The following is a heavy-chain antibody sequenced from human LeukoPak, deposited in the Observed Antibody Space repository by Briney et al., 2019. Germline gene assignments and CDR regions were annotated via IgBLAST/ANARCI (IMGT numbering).Heavy chain of an antibody. CDR3: ARERRAHYGDYVPPYYYYGMDV. V-gene: IGHV3-7*03. D-gene: IGHD4-17*01. Sequence: PGGSLRLSCAASGFTFSSYWMSWVRQAPGKGLEWVANIKQDGSEKYYVDSVKGRFTISRDNAKNSLYLQMNSLRAEDTAVYYCARERRAHYGDYVPPYYYYGMDVWGQGTTVTVSS. J-gene: IGHJ6*02. CDR1: GFTFSSYW. CDR2: IKQDGSEK.